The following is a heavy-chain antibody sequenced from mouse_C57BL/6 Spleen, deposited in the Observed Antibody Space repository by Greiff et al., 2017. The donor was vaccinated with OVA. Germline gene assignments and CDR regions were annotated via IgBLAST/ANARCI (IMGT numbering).Heavy chain of an antibody. Sequence: VQLQQPGAELVMPGASVKLSCKASGYTFTSYWMHWVKQRPGQGLEWIGEIDPSDSYTNYNQKFKGKSTLTVDKSSSTAYMQLSSLTSEDSAVYYCARAVEEAMDYWGQGTSVTVSS. CDR2: IDPSDSYT. D-gene: IGHD1-1*01. CDR3: ARAVEEAMDY. J-gene: IGHJ4*01. V-gene: IGHV1-69*01. CDR1: GYTFTSYW.